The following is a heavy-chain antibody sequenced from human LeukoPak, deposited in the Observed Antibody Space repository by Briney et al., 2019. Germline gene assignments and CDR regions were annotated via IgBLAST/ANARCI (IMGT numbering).Heavy chain of an antibody. J-gene: IGHJ6*02. CDR1: GGSISSYY. CDR2: IYYSGST. CDR3: ARDREEGQQLGNYYYYYGMDV. V-gene: IGHV4-59*01. D-gene: IGHD6-13*01. Sequence: SETLSLTCTVSGGSISSYYWSWIRQPPGKGLEWIGYIYYSGSTNYNPSLKSRVTISVDTSKNQFSLKLSSVTAADTAVYYCARDREEGQQLGNYYYYYGMDVWGQGTTVTVSS.